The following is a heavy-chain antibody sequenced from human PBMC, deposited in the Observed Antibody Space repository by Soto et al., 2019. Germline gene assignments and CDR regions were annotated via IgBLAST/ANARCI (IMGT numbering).Heavy chain of an antibody. CDR3: ANDRRAGGSYAFDTDY. D-gene: IGHD3-16*01. V-gene: IGHV3-23*01. CDR2: SSATGAGT. J-gene: IGHJ4*02. CDR1: GFTFSSYG. Sequence: EVQLLESGGGLVQPGGSLRLSCAASGFTFSSYGMTWVRQAPGKGLEWVSFSSATGAGTYYADSVKGWFTISRDNSKNSPYLPVTSLRADDTAVYYGANDRRAGGSYAFDTDYCGQGALVIVSS.